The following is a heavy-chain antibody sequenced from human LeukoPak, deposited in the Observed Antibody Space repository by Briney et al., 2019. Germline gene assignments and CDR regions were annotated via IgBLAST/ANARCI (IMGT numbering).Heavy chain of an antibody. CDR1: GFTFSSHG. V-gene: IGHV3-21*01. CDR3: ARADYYETSGPFGY. D-gene: IGHD3-22*01. J-gene: IGHJ4*02. CDR2: ISYNSNYI. Sequence: GGSLRRSCAGSGFTFSSHGMNWVRQAPGKGLEWVSFISYNSNYIFYADSVKGRFTISRDNAKNSLYLQMNSLRAEDTAVYYCARADYYETSGPFGYWGQGTLVIVSS.